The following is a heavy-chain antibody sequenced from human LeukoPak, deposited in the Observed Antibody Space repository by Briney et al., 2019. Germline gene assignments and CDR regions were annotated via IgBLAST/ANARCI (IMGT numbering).Heavy chain of an antibody. CDR3: ARERMDYDFWSGYYFRGFDY. D-gene: IGHD3-3*01. J-gene: IGHJ4*02. V-gene: IGHV3-74*01. Sequence: GGSLRLSCAASGFTFSSYWMHWVRQAPGKGLVWVSRINGDGSRTNYADSVKGRFTISRDNAKNSLYLQMNSLRAEDTAVYYCARERMDYDFWSGYYFRGFDYWGQGTLVTVSS. CDR2: INGDGSRT. CDR1: GFTFSSYW.